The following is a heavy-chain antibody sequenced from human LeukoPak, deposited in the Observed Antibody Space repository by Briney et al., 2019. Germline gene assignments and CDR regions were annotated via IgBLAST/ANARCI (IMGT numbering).Heavy chain of an antibody. J-gene: IGHJ4*02. CDR2: IKSKTDGGTT. D-gene: IGHD5-18*01. CDR3: TTARGYSYGYVDY. Sequence: PGGSLRLSCAASGFTFSNAWMSWVRQAPGKGLEWVGRIKSKTDGGTTDYAAPVKGRFTISRDDSKNTLYLQMNSLKTEDTAVYHCTTARGYSYGYVDYWGQGTLVTVSS. CDR1: GFTFSNAW. V-gene: IGHV3-15*01.